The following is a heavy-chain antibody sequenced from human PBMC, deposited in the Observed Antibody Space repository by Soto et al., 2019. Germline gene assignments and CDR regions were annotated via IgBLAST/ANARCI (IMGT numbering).Heavy chain of an antibody. Sequence: SETLSLTCAASGGSISSGGYSWSWIRQPPGKGLEWIGYIYHSGSTYYNPSLKSRVTISVDRSKNQFSLKLSSVTAADTAVYYCARSGWGDFWSGYQTGYGMDVWGQGTTVTVSS. CDR1: GGSISSGGYS. J-gene: IGHJ6*02. CDR2: IYHSGST. D-gene: IGHD3-3*01. CDR3: ARSGWGDFWSGYQTGYGMDV. V-gene: IGHV4-30-2*01.